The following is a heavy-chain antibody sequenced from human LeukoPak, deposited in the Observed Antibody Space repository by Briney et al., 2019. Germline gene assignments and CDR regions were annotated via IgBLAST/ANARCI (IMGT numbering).Heavy chain of an antibody. Sequence: SETLSLTCTVSGGSISSGGYYWSWIRQHPGKGLEWIGYIYYSGSTYYNPSLKSRVTISVDTSENQFSLKLSFVTAADTAVYYCARLYYDFWSGYHFDPWGQGTLVTVSS. CDR1: GGSISSGGYY. J-gene: IGHJ5*02. CDR3: ARLYYDFWSGYHFDP. V-gene: IGHV4-31*03. CDR2: IYYSGST. D-gene: IGHD3-3*01.